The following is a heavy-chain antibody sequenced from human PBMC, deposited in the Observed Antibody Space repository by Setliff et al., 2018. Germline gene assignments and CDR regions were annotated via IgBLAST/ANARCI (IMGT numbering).Heavy chain of an antibody. CDR1: GESFDNHY. V-gene: IGHV4-34*01. Sequence: SETLSLTCAVYGESFDNHYWTWIRQPPGERLEWIGEINHRGFTDYKPSLKSRLTMSVDTSRNQFSLNLGSVTAADTAVYYCARTGTYRYFDYWGQGALVTVSS. J-gene: IGHJ4*02. CDR2: INHRGFT. D-gene: IGHD1-1*01. CDR3: ARTGTYRYFDY.